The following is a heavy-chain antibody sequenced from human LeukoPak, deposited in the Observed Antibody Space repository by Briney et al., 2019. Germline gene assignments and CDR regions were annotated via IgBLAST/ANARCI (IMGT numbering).Heavy chain of an antibody. V-gene: IGHV1-24*01. Sequence: ASVTVSCKVSGYTLTELSMHWVRQAPGKGLEWMGGFDPEDGETIYAQKFQGRVTMTEDTSTDTAYMELSSLRSEDTAVYYCATGPIAAAGTGYFDLWGRGTVDPVSS. J-gene: IGHJ2*01. CDR2: FDPEDGET. CDR3: ATGPIAAAGTGYFDL. CDR1: GYTLTELS. D-gene: IGHD6-13*01.